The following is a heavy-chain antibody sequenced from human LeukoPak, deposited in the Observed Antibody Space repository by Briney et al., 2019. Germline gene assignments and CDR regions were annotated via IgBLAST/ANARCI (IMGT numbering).Heavy chain of an antibody. CDR3: ANFLSGSYHFDY. CDR2: ISGSGHIT. D-gene: IGHD1-26*01. V-gene: IGHV3-23*01. CDR1: GFTFSSYA. Sequence: GGSLRLSCAASGFTFSSYAMSWARQAPGRGLEWVSTISGSGHITFYADSVKGRFTISSDNSKNTLYLQMNSLRAEDTAVYYCANFLSGSYHFDYWGQGTLVTVSS. J-gene: IGHJ4*02.